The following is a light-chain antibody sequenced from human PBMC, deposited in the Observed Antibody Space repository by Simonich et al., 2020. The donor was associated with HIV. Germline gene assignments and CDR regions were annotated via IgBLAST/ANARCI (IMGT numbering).Light chain of an antibody. V-gene: IGLV2-14*01. Sequence: QSALTQPASVSGSPGQSITISCTGTSSDVGGYNYVSWYQQHPGKAPKLMIYDVSKRPSGVSNRFSGSKSGNTASLTISGLQAEDEADYDCSSYTSSIDVVFGGGTKLTVL. CDR3: SSYTSSIDVV. CDR1: SSDVGGYNY. J-gene: IGLJ2*01. CDR2: DVS.